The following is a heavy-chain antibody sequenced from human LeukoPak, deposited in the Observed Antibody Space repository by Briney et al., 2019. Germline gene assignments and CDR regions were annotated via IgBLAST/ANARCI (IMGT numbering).Heavy chain of an antibody. J-gene: IGHJ6*03. CDR3: ARRWNYGRNYYIDV. CDR2: INDSGTI. D-gene: IGHD1-7*01. Sequence: SETLSLTCAVYGGSFSNYYWSWIRQSPGKGLEWIGEINDSGTINYNPSLMSRVTISVDKSKNQFSPKLSSVTAADTAVYYCARRWNYGRNYYIDVWGKGATVSVSS. V-gene: IGHV4-34*01. CDR1: GGSFSNYY.